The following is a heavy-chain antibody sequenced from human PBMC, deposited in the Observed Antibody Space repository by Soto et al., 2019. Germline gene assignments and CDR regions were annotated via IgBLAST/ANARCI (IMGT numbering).Heavy chain of an antibody. V-gene: IGHV3-23*01. CDR2: ISGSGGTT. Sequence: PGGSLRLSCAASGFTFSNYAMSWVRQTPGKGLEWVSGISGSGGTTDYADSAKGRFTISRDKSKNTLYLQMNSLRPEDTAVYYCAKDRETTMVGSYFDSWGQGTVVTVSS. J-gene: IGHJ4*02. CDR1: GFTFSNYA. CDR3: AKDRETTMVGSYFDS. D-gene: IGHD3-10*01.